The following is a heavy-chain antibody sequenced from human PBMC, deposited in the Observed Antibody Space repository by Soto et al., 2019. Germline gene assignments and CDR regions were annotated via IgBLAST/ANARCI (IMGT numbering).Heavy chain of an antibody. D-gene: IGHD1-26*01. V-gene: IGHV4-31*03. CDR1: GGSISSGGYY. CDR2: IYYSGST. J-gene: IGHJ4*02. CDR3: ARFDWGSYRLFDY. Sequence: SETLSLTCTVSGGSISSGGYYWSWIRQHPGKGLEWIGYIYYSGSTYYNPSLKSRVTISVDTSKNQFSLKLSSVTAADTAVYYCARFDWGSYRLFDYWGQGTLVTVSS.